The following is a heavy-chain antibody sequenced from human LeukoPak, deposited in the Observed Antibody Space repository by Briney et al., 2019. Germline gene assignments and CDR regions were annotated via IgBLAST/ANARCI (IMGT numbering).Heavy chain of an antibody. CDR1: GFTFSSYW. V-gene: IGHV3-74*01. CDR2: INSGGSST. D-gene: IGHD4-17*01. Sequence: GGSLRLSCAASGFTFSSYWMHWVRQAPGKGLVWVSRINSGGSSTSYADSVKGRFTISRDNAKNTLYLQMNSLRAEDTAVYYCARGHGDYDAFDIWGQGTMVTVSS. J-gene: IGHJ3*02. CDR3: ARGHGDYDAFDI.